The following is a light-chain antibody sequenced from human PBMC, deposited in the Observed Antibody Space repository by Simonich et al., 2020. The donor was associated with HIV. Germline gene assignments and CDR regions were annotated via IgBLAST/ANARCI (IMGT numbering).Light chain of an antibody. CDR2: AAS. J-gene: IGKJ3*01. Sequence: DIQMTQSPSTLSASVGDRVTITCRASQGISNSLAWYQQKPGKAPNLLLYAASRSQSGVPSRFSGSASGTDYTLTISSLQPEDFATYYCQQYYSTPTFGPGTKVDIK. CDR3: QQYYSTPT. CDR1: QGISNS. V-gene: IGKV1-NL1*01.